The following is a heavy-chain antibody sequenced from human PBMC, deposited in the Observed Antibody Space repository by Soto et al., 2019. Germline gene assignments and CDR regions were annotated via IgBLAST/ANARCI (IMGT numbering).Heavy chain of an antibody. CDR3: ARDSEWWFGGPSGWFDL. CDR2: IYYSCST. J-gene: IGHJ5*02. CDR1: RGSISSGGYY. V-gene: IGHV4-31*03. Sequence: SETLSLTCTVSRGSISSGGYYWSWIRQHTRKGLAWIGYIYYSCSTYYNPSLKGRVTISVDTSKNQFSLKLRSVTAADTAVYYCARDSEWWFGGPSGWFDLWGQATLDT. D-gene: IGHD3-10*01.